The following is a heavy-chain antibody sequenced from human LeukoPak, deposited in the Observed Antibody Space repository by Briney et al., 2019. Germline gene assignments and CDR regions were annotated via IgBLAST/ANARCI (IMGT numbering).Heavy chain of an antibody. V-gene: IGHV4-59*01. CDR1: GGSLSSYY. CDR3: ARDRLYGSGSYLFDP. Sequence: PSETLSLTCTVSGGSLSSYYWSWIRQPPGKGLEWIGYIYYSGSTNYNPSLKSRVTISVDTSKNQFSLKLSSVTAADTAVYYCARDRLYGSGSYLFDPWGQGTLVTVSS. D-gene: IGHD3-10*01. CDR2: IYYSGST. J-gene: IGHJ5*02.